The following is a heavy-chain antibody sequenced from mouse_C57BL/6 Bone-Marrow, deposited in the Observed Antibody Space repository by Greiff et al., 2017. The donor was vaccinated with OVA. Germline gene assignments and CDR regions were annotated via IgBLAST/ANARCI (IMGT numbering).Heavy chain of an antibody. J-gene: IGHJ2*01. D-gene: IGHD4-1*01. V-gene: IGHV1-81*01. CDR1: GYTFTSYG. CDR3: ARPPNWDDFDY. CDR2: IYPRSGNT. Sequence: VQGVESGAELARPGASVKLSCKASGYTFTSYGISWVKQRTGQGLEWIGEIYPRSGNTYYNEKFKGKATLTADKSSSTAYIELRSLTSEDSAVYFCARPPNWDDFDYWGQGTTLTVSS.